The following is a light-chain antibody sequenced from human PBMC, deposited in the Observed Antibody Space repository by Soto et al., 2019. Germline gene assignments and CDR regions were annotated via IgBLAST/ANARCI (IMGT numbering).Light chain of an antibody. Sequence: EIVLTQSPATLSLSPGERATLSCRASQSVSSYLAWYQQKPGQAPRLLIYDASNRATGIPARFSGSGSGTDFTLTISRLDPEDFAVYYCQQRSNWPGTFGQGTKVEIK. CDR3: QQRSNWPGT. CDR2: DAS. V-gene: IGKV3-11*01. CDR1: QSVSSY. J-gene: IGKJ1*01.